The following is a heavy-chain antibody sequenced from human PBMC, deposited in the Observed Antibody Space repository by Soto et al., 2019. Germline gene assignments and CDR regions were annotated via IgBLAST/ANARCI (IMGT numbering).Heavy chain of an antibody. CDR1: GYTFTSYD. V-gene: IGHV1-8*01. Sequence: ALLKVSCKASGYTFTSYDINWVRQATGQGLEWMGWMNPNSGNTGYAQKFQGRVTMTRNTSISTAYMELSSLRSEDTAVYYCARQVNDYGEQFDYWGQGTLVTVSS. D-gene: IGHD4-17*01. CDR2: MNPNSGNT. CDR3: ARQVNDYGEQFDY. J-gene: IGHJ4*02.